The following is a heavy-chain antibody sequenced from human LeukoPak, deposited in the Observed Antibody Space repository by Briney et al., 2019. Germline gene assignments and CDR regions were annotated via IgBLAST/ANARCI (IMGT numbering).Heavy chain of an antibody. CDR1: GFTFSSYA. J-gene: IGHJ5*02. D-gene: IGHD2-15*01. CDR3: AKSIEVVVVAAMGFDP. CDR2: ISGSGGST. Sequence: GGSLRLSCAASGFTFSSYAMSWVRQAPGKGLEWVSAISGSGGSTYYADSVKGRFTISRDNSKNTLYLQMNSLRAEDTAVYYCAKSIEVVVVAAMGFDPWGQGTLVTVFS. V-gene: IGHV3-23*01.